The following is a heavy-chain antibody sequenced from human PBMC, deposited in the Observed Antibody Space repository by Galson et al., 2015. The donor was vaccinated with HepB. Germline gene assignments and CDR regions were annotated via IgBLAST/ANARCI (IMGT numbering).Heavy chain of an antibody. CDR3: ARDRVGGYGGNLQFYYSGMDV. V-gene: IGHV1-69*13. J-gene: IGHJ6*02. CDR1: GGTFSNYA. CDR2: IVPTFRNA. Sequence: SVKVSCKAAGGTFSNYAFSWVRQAPGQGLEWIVGIVPTFRNAIYAQTFQGIVTITADEPTRTVHMEMSSLRSDDTAVYYCARDRVGGYGGNLQFYYSGMDVWGRGTTVTVSS. D-gene: IGHD4-23*01.